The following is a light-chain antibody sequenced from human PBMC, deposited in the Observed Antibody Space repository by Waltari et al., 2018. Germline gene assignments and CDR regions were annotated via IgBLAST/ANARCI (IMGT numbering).Light chain of an antibody. CDR3: YSSDSTGLRV. V-gene: IGLV3-10*01. Sequence: SYELTQPPSVSVSPGQTARITCSGHELPRKYAYWFQQKSGQAPRLVIYEDTKRPSGIPGGCSGSSSGTVATLTITGAQVDDEADYYCYSSDSTGLRVFGGGTTVVVL. CDR2: EDT. J-gene: IGLJ1*01. CDR1: ELPRKY.